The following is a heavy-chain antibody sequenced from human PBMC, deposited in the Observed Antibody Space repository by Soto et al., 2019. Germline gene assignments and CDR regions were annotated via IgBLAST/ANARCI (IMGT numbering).Heavy chain of an antibody. CDR3: ARVAPQYYYDSSGYSYPLSVEY. CDR1: GYTFTGYY. CDR2: INPNSGGK. J-gene: IGHJ4*02. V-gene: IGHV1-2*02. Sequence: GASVKVSCKASGYTFTGYYMHWVRQAPGQGLEWMGWINPNSGGKKHAEKFQGRVTMTRDTSISTAYMELSGRRSDDKDVYYCARVAPQYYYDSSGYSYPLSVEYWGQGTLVTVSS. D-gene: IGHD3-22*01.